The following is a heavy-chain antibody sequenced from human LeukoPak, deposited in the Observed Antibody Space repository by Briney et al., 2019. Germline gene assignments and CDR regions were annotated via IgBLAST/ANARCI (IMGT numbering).Heavy chain of an antibody. J-gene: IGHJ4*02. Sequence: PGGSLRLSCAASGFSISSLAMSWVRQAPGKGLEWVSSITDTGDNTYYADSVKGRFTISRDNSKNTLYLQMNSLRGEDMAVYYCAKLVPYWGQGTLVTVSS. D-gene: IGHD6-13*01. V-gene: IGHV3-23*01. CDR1: GFSISSLA. CDR3: AKLVPY. CDR2: ITDTGDNT.